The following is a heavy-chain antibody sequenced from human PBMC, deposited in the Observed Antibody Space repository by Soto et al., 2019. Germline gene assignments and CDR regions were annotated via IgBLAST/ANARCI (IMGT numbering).Heavy chain of an antibody. CDR1: GYTFTSYG. D-gene: IGHD3-10*01. J-gene: IGHJ6*03. CDR2: NSAYNGNT. V-gene: IGHV1-18*01. Sequence: QVQLVQSGAEVKKPGASVKVSCKASGYTFTSYGISWGRQAPGQGLEWMGWNSAYNGNTNYAQKLQGRVTMTTDTYTSTAYMELRSLRSDDTAVNYCARDITMVRGVMWMYYYFYLDLWGKGTTVTVSS. CDR3: ARDITMVRGVMWMYYYFYLDL.